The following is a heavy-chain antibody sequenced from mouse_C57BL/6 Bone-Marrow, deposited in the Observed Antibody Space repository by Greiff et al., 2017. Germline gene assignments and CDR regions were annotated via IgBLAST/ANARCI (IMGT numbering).Heavy chain of an antibody. CDR3: ARHEGHGNYLAWFAY. V-gene: IGHV1-62-2*01. CDR2: FYPGSGSI. Sequence: QVTLKESGAELVKPGASVKLSCKASGYTFTEYTIHWVKQRSGQGLEWIGWFYPGSGSIKYNEKFKDKATLTADKYSSTVYMELSRLTSEDSAVYFCARHEGHGNYLAWFAYWGQGTLVTVSA. D-gene: IGHD2-1*01. J-gene: IGHJ3*01. CDR1: GYTFTEYT.